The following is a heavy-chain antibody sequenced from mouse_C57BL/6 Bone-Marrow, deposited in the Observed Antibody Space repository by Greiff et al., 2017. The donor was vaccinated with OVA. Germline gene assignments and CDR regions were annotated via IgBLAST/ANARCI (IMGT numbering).Heavy chain of an antibody. Sequence: EVKLVESGGGLVQPKGSLKLSCAASGFSFNTYAMNWVRQAPGTGLEWVARIRSKSNNYATYYADSVKDRFTISRDDSESMLYLQMNNLKTEDTAMYYCVRHGDYDYDWFAYWGQGTLVTVSA. J-gene: IGHJ3*01. V-gene: IGHV10-1*01. CDR3: VRHGDYDYDWFAY. D-gene: IGHD2-4*01. CDR2: IRSKSNNYAT. CDR1: GFSFNTYA.